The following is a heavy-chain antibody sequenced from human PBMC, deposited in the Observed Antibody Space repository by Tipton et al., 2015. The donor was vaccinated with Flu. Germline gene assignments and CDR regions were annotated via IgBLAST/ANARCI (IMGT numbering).Heavy chain of an antibody. V-gene: IGHV4-39*07. J-gene: IGHJ2*01. CDR2: IYYSGST. CDR1: GVPISRSSYY. CDR3: ARRDFWIPQGSIHWYFDL. D-gene: IGHD3-3*01. Sequence: TLSLTCTVSGVPISRSSYYWAWIRQSPGKGLEWIGSIYYSGSTYYNPSLKSRVTISVDKSKNQFSLRLSSVTAADTAVYYCARRDFWIPQGSIHWYFDLWGRGTLVTVSS.